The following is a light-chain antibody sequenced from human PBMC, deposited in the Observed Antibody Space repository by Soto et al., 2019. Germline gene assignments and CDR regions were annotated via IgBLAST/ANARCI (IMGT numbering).Light chain of an antibody. Sequence: QSVLTQPASVSGSPGQSITISCTGTNSDVGGYNYVSWYQQHPGKAPELMIYGVSHRPSGVSNRFSGSKSDNTASLTISGLQAEDEADYYCSSYTSISTLYVFGTGTKLTVL. CDR2: GVS. J-gene: IGLJ1*01. CDR1: NSDVGGYNY. V-gene: IGLV2-14*01. CDR3: SSYTSISTLYV.